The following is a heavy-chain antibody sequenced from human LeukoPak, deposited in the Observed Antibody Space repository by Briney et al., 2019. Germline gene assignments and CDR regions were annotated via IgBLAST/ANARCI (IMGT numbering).Heavy chain of an antibody. CDR1: GFTFSSYG. J-gene: IGHJ4*02. Sequence: GGSLRLSCAASGFTFSSYGMHWVRQAPGRGLEWVAFIRYDGSNKYYADSVKGRFTISRDNSKNSLYLQMNSLRTEDTTLYYCAKVGYNSWGIDYWGQGTLVTVSS. V-gene: IGHV3-30*02. D-gene: IGHD5-24*01. CDR3: AKVGYNSWGIDY. CDR2: IRYDGSNK.